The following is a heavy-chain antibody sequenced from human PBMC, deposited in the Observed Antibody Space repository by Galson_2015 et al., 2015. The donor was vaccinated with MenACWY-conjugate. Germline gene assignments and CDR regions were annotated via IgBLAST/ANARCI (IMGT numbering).Heavy chain of an antibody. D-gene: IGHD5-18*01. V-gene: IGHV3-48*04. J-gene: IGHJ5*02. CDR3: ARQDTSMLMGDGFDP. CDR1: GFTFNTYN. CDR2: ISASRTTI. Sequence: SLRLSCAASGFTFNTYNMNWVRQAPGKGLEWVSYISASRTTIYYADSVKGRFTISRDNAKNSLYLQMNSLRVEDTALYYCARQDTSMLMGDGFDPGGQGTLVTVSA.